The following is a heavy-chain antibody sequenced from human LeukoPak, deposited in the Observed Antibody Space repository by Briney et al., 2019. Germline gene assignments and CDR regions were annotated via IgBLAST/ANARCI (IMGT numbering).Heavy chain of an antibody. CDR2: INQDGSEK. CDR1: GFTFSNSW. Sequence: GGSLRLSCAASGFTFSNSWMTWVRQAPGKGLQWVANINQDGSEKYFVDSVKGRFTISRDNAKNSLYLHMNSLRAEDTAVYYCAASGYSYGPHYYYMDVWGKGTTVTISS. V-gene: IGHV3-7*01. CDR3: AASGYSYGPHYYYMDV. D-gene: IGHD5-18*01. J-gene: IGHJ6*03.